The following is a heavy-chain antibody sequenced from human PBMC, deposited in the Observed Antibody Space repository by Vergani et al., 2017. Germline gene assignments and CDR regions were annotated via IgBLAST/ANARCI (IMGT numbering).Heavy chain of an antibody. V-gene: IGHV2-5*02. D-gene: IGHD2-15*01. Sequence: QITLKESGPTLVKPTQTLTLTCTFSGFSLSTSGVGVGWIRQPPGKALEWLALIYWDDDKRYSPSLKSRLTITKDTSKNQVVLTMTNMDPVDTATYYCAHSLGYCSGGSCYSGGFDYWGQGTLVTVSS. CDR1: GFSLSTSGVG. CDR2: IYWDDDK. J-gene: IGHJ4*02. CDR3: AHSLGYCSGGSCYSGGFDY.